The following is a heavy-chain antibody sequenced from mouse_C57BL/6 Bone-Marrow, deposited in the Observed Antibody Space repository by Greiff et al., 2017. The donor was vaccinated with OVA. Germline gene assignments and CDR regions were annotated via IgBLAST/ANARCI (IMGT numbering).Heavy chain of an antibody. CDR3: ARHSIYYGNYFYAMDY. D-gene: IGHD2-1*01. CDR1: GFTFSDYY. CDR2: ISNGGGST. Sequence: EVHLVESGGGLVQPGGSLKLSCAASGFTFSDYYMYWVRQTPEKRLEWVAYISNGGGSTYYPDTVKGRFTISRDNAKNTLYLQMSRLKSEDTAMYYCARHSIYYGNYFYAMDYWGQGTSVTVSS. J-gene: IGHJ4*01. V-gene: IGHV5-12*01.